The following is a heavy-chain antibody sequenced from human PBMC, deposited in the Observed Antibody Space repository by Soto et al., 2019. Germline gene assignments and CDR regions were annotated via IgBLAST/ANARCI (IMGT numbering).Heavy chain of an antibody. D-gene: IGHD1-26*01. CDR3: ARYRGGGGSYHYFDY. V-gene: IGHV1-69*02. Sequence: QVQLVQSGAEVKKPGSSVKVSCKTSGGYTISWVRQAPGQGLEWMGRIISILGITNYAQKFQGRVTITADKSTSTAYMERSSLRSEDTAVYYCARYRGGGGSYHYFDYWGQGTLVTVSS. CDR1: GGYT. CDR2: IISILGIT. J-gene: IGHJ4*02.